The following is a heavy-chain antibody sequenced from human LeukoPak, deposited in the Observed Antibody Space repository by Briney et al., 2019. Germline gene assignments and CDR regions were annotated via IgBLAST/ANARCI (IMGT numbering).Heavy chain of an antibody. CDR2: ISAYNGNT. J-gene: IGHJ6*02. V-gene: IGHV1-18*01. D-gene: IGHD3-3*01. Sequence: GASVKVSCKASGYTFTSYGISWVRQAPGQGLEWMGWISAYNGNTNYAQKLQGRVTMTTDTSTSTAYMELRSLRSDDTAVYYCARETRGWNYYGMDVWGQGTTVTVSS. CDR3: ARETRGWNYYGMDV. CDR1: GYTFTSYG.